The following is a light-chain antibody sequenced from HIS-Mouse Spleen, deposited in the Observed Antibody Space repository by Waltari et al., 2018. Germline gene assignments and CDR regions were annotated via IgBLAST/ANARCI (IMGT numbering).Light chain of an antibody. J-gene: IGLJ2*01. CDR1: ALPNKY. CDR3: YSTDSSGNHRV. Sequence: SYELTQPPSVSVSPGQTARITCPGDALPNKYAYWYQQKFGQAPVLVIYEDSKRPSGIPERFSGSSSGTMATLTISGAQVEDEADYYCYSTDSSGNHRVFGGGTKLTVL. V-gene: IGLV3-10*01. CDR2: EDS.